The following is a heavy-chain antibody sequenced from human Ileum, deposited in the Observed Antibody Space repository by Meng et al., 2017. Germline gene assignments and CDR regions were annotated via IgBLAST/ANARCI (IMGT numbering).Heavy chain of an antibody. V-gene: IGHV1-2*06. D-gene: IGHD2-2*01. CDR1: GYTFTGYY. J-gene: IGHJ3*02. CDR3: ARDEGSTDSFDI. CDR2: INPHSGGT. Sequence: QVQLVQSGAEVKKTGAAVKVSCKASGYTFTGYYMHWVRQAPGQGLEWMGRINPHSGGTNYAQKFQGRVTLTRDTSISTAYMELSRLRSDDTALYYCARDEGSTDSFDIWGQGTLVTVSS.